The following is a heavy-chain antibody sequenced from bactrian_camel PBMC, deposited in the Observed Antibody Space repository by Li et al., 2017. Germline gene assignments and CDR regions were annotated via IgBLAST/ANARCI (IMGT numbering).Heavy chain of an antibody. CDR3: AAGALGAAWFPVICAITSNFTY. CDR2: IDNDGSEM. CDR1: AYTISTGC. V-gene: IGHV3S6*01. Sequence: HVQLVESGGGSVQAGGSLRLSCAASAYTISTGCMSWFRQSPGIERVGVAVIDNDGSEMYADYVKGRFIISKDNAKNILYLQMSAVKPEDTAMYYCAAGALGAAWFPVICAITSNFTYWGQGTQVTVS. D-gene: IGHD1*01. J-gene: IGHJ4*01.